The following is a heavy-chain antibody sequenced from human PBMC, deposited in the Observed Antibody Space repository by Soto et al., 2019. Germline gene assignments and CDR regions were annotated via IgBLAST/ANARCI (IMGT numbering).Heavy chain of an antibody. CDR3: ASSRGYSGYDPQAGRYFDL. Sequence: QVQLQESGPGLVKPSETLSLTCTVSGGSVSSGSYYWSWIRQPPGKGLEWIGYIYYSGSTNYNPSLKSRVTISVDTSKNQFSLKLSSVTAADTAVYYCASSRGYSGYDPQAGRYFDLWGRGTLVTVSS. J-gene: IGHJ2*01. D-gene: IGHD5-12*01. CDR1: GGSVSSGSYY. CDR2: IYYSGST. V-gene: IGHV4-61*01.